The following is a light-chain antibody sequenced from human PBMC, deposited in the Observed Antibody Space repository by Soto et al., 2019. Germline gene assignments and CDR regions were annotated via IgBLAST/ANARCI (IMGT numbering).Light chain of an antibody. V-gene: IGKV1-33*01. J-gene: IGKJ4*01. CDR1: HDIRNY. CDR3: QQYDNLPLT. Sequence: DIQMTQSPSSLSASVGDRVTITCQASHDIRNYLNWYQQKPGQAPNLLIHDATRLQAGVPSRFSGSRSGTDFILTITSLQPDDIATYYCQQYDNLPLTFGGGTKVEI. CDR2: DAT.